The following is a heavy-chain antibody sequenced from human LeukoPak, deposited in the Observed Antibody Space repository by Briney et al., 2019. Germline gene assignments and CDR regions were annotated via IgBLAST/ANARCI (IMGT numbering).Heavy chain of an antibody. CDR3: ARDGGSSWENWLDP. CDR1: GGSINGYS. CDR2: IYYSGSS. D-gene: IGHD6-13*01. Sequence: SETLSLTCTVSGGSINGYSWSWIRQPPGNGLEWIGNIYYSGSSKYNPSLRSRVTISVHTSNNQFTLKLSSESAADTDMYYCARDGGSSWENWLDPWGQGNLVTVSA. V-gene: IGHV4-59*01. J-gene: IGHJ5*02.